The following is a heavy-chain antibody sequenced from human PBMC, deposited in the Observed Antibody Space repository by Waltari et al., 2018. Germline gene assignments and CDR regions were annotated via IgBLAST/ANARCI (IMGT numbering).Heavy chain of an antibody. V-gene: IGHV1-69*10. D-gene: IGHD3-22*01. CDR1: GGTLNNYG. CDR2: IVHALNIA. J-gene: IGHJ4*02. Sequence: QVQLVQYGAEVRKPGSSVKVPCKILGGTLNNYGLSWVRQAPGQGLEWVGGIVHALNIANYAPRFQDRVSITADRSTNTTYMEMNTLTSDDTAVYYCARGLGFYYENSGYDNWGQGTLVTVSS. CDR3: ARGLGFYYENSGYDN.